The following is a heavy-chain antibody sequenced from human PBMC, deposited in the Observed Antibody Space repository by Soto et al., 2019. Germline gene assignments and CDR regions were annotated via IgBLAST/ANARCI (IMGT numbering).Heavy chain of an antibody. D-gene: IGHD3-16*01. CDR1: GFNVDDYI. J-gene: IGHJ6*02. CDR2: INWNGGRA. CDR3: AKHMGGVSTSRYGMDV. V-gene: IGHV3-43*01. Sequence: PGGSLRLSCAASGFNVDDYIMHWVRQRPGEGLEWVSLINWNGGRAYYADSVKGRFTISRDNAKNSLYLQMTGLRIEDTALYYCAKHMGGVSTSRYGMDVWGQGTMVTVSS.